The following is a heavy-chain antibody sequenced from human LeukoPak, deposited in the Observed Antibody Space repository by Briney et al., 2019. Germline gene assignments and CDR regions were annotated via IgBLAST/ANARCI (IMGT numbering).Heavy chain of an antibody. D-gene: IGHD6-19*01. Sequence: SETLSLTCTVSGGSISSYYWSWIRQPPGKGLEWIGYIYYSGSTNYNPSLKSRFTISVDTSKNQFYLKLSSVTAADAAVYYCARVLLTVASKGGAFDIWGQGTMVTVSS. CDR1: GGSISSYY. V-gene: IGHV4-59*01. J-gene: IGHJ3*02. CDR2: IYYSGST. CDR3: ARVLLTVASKGGAFDI.